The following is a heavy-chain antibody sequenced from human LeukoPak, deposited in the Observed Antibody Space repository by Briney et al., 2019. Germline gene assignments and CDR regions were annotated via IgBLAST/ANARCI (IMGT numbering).Heavy chain of an antibody. V-gene: IGHV3-53*01. CDR2: IYSGGST. CDR1: GFTFSSNY. Sequence: GGSLRLSCAASGFTFSSNYMSWVRQAPGKGLEWVSVIYSGGSTYYADSVKGRFTISRDNSKNTLYLQMNSLRAEDTAVYYCARDPGDYGDFYFDYWGQGTLVTVSS. J-gene: IGHJ4*02. D-gene: IGHD4-17*01. CDR3: ARDPGDYGDFYFDY.